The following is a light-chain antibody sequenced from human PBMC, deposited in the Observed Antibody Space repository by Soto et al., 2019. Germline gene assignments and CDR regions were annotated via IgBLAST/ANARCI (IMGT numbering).Light chain of an antibody. CDR1: QSVGTY. Sequence: EIVMTQSPATLSVSPGERATLSCKASQSVGTYLAWYQQKPGQAPRLLIYGASTRATGVPARLSGGGSGTEFTLTISSLQSEDFAIYHCQQYDNLPPWTFGQGTKVEIK. J-gene: IGKJ1*01. V-gene: IGKV3-15*01. CDR2: GAS. CDR3: QQYDNLPPWT.